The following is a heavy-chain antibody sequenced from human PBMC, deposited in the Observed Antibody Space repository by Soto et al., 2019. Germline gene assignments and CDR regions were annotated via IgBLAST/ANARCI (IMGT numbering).Heavy chain of an antibody. CDR1: GFNFHTYT. Sequence: DVQLVESGGGLVKPGGSLRLSCAASGFNFHTYTMTWVRQAPGKGLEWVSYISGTSETIFYADSVKGRFTISRDNAKNSLYLQLNSLRDEETAVSYCATGYCCSDNCHFTHCGQGTLVTVSS. CDR2: ISGTSETI. D-gene: IGHD2-2*03. J-gene: IGHJ4*02. V-gene: IGHV3-48*02. CDR3: ATGYCCSDNCHFTH.